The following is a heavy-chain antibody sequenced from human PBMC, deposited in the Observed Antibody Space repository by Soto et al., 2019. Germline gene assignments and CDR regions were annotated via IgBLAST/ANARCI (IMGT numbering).Heavy chain of an antibody. CDR1: GFTFSSYS. Sequence: GGSLRLSCAASGFTFSSYSMNWVRQAPGKGLEWVSSISSSSSYIYYADSVKGRFTISRDNAKNSLYLQMNSLRAEDTAVYYCARGHIAAAGTGDYWGQGTLVTVSS. CDR3: ARGHIAAAGTGDY. V-gene: IGHV3-21*01. CDR2: ISSSSSYI. J-gene: IGHJ4*02. D-gene: IGHD6-13*01.